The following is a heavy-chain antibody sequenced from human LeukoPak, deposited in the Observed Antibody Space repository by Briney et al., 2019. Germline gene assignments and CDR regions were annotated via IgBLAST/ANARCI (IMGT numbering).Heavy chain of an antibody. J-gene: IGHJ6*02. D-gene: IGHD4-17*01. Sequence: GGSLRLSCTASGFTYGEYAMSWFRQAPGKGLEWVGFIRSKAYGGTTEYAASVKGRFTISRDDSKSIDYVQMNSLQTEDTAVYYCTRGNGDYGIYYYYGMDVWGQGTTVTASS. CDR1: GFTYGEYA. V-gene: IGHV3-49*03. CDR3: TRGNGDYGIYYYYGMDV. CDR2: IRSKAYGGTT.